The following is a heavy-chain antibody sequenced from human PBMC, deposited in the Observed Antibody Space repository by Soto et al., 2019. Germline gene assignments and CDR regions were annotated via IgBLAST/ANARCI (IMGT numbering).Heavy chain of an antibody. CDR2: IYPGDSDT. CDR3: ASTRADDYNWFDP. D-gene: IGHD1-1*01. V-gene: IGHV5-51*01. CDR1: GYSCTSYW. Sequence: GESLKISCKGSGYSCTSYWIGWVRQMPGKGLEWMGIIYPGDSDTRYSPSFQGQVTISADKSISTAYLQWSSLKASDTAMYYCASTRADDYNWFDPWGQGTLVTVSS. J-gene: IGHJ5*02.